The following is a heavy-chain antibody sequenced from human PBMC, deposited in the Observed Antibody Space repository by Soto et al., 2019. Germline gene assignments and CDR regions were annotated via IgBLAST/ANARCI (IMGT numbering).Heavy chain of an antibody. Sequence: EVQLLESGGGLVQPGGSPRLSCAASGFTFSSYAMSWVRQAPGKGLEWVSAISGSGGSTYYADSVKGRFTISRDNSKNTLYLQMNSLRAEDTAVYYCAKVGSGYDSPFDYWGQGTLVTVSS. CDR2: ISGSGGST. J-gene: IGHJ4*02. CDR1: GFTFSSYA. V-gene: IGHV3-23*01. D-gene: IGHD5-12*01. CDR3: AKVGSGYDSPFDY.